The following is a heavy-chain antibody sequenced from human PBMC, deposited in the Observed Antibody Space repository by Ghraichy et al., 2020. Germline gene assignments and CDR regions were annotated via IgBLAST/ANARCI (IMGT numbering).Heavy chain of an antibody. CDR1: GGSISSGGYS. CDR3: ARLKIGDSSGYLVWYFDY. V-gene: IGHV4-30-2*01. D-gene: IGHD3-22*01. Sequence: SQTLSLTCAVSGGSISSGGYSWSWIRQPPGKGLEWIGYIYHSGSTYYNPSLKGRVTISVDRSKNQFSLKLSSVTAADTAVYYCARLKIGDSSGYLVWYFDYWGQGTLVTVSS. J-gene: IGHJ4*02. CDR2: IYHSGST.